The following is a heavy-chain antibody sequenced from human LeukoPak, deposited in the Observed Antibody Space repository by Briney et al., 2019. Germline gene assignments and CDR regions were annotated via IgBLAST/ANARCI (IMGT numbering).Heavy chain of an antibody. CDR1: GFTFSSYW. J-gene: IGHJ4*02. V-gene: IGHV3-7*04. CDR3: ARGRGSLDY. D-gene: IGHD6-25*01. CDR2: IKQDGSAK. Sequence: GASLRLSCAASGFTFSSYWMTWVRQAPGKGLEWVANIKQDGSAKYTLDSVKGRFTISRDNAKNSLYLQMNSLRAEDTAIYYCARGRGSLDYWGQGALVTVSS.